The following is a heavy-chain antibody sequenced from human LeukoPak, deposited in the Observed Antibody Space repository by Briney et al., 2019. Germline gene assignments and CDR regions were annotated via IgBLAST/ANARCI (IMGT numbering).Heavy chain of an antibody. CDR1: GFTFSSYA. CDR2: ISGSGGST. Sequence: GGSLRLSCAASGFTFSSYAMSWVRQAPGKGLEWVSAISGSGGSTYYADSVKGRFTISRDNSKNTLYLQMNSLRAEDTAVYYCAKGQDSSGFEGVDYWGQGTLVTVSS. J-gene: IGHJ4*02. D-gene: IGHD3-22*01. V-gene: IGHV3-23*01. CDR3: AKGQDSSGFEGVDY.